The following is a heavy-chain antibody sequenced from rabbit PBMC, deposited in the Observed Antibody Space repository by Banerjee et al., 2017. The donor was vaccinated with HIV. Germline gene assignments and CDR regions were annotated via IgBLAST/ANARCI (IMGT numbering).Heavy chain of an antibody. D-gene: IGHD7-1*01. V-gene: IGHV1S40*01. CDR2: SYAGSSGSA. CDR1: GFSFSSNYY. J-gene: IGHJ4*01. CDR3: ARTTGYSGYYFNL. Sequence: QSLEESGGDLVKPGASLTLTCTASGFSFSSNYYMCWVRQAPGKGLEWIACSYAGSSGSAYYASWAKGRFTISKTSSTTVTLQMTSLTAADTATYFCARTTGYSGYYFNLWGPGTWSPS.